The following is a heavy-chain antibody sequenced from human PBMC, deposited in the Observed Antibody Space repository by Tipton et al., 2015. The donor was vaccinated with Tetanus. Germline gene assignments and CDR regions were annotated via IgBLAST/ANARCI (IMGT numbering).Heavy chain of an antibody. J-gene: IGHJ6*02. CDR1: GYTFTTYY. D-gene: IGHD2-15*01. CDR3: ARELDCSGGGCYSYGLDV. V-gene: IGHV1-46*01. CDR2: ISPESGGT. Sequence: QLVQSGAEVKEPGASVKVSCKASGYTFTTYYMNWVRQAPGQGLEWMGIISPESGGTNYAQKFQGRVTMTVDTSTSTVYMDLSRLTSEDTAVYYCARELDCSGGGCYSYGLDVWGQGTTVTVSS.